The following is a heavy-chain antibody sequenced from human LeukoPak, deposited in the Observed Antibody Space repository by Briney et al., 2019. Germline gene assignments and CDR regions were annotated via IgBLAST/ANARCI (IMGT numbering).Heavy chain of an antibody. V-gene: IGHV1-2*02. CDR2: INPNSGGT. CDR1: GYTFTGYY. J-gene: IGHJ6*02. D-gene: IGHD2-2*02. CDR3: ARVPGVPAAIGYYGMDV. Sequence: GASVKVSFKASGYTFTGYYMHWVRQAPGRGLEWMGWINPNSGGTNYAQKFQGRVTMTRDTSISTAYMELSRLRSDDTAVYYCARVPGVPAAIGYYGMDVWGQGTTVTVSS.